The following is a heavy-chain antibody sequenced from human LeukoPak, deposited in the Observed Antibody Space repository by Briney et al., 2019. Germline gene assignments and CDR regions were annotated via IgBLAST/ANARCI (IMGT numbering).Heavy chain of an antibody. J-gene: IGHJ4*02. V-gene: IGHV4-61*01. CDR2: IYYSGST. CDR1: GASVSSGSYY. CDR3: ARETGDGTF. D-gene: IGHD7-27*01. Sequence: SETLSLTCTVSGASVSSGSYYWSWIRQPPGKGLEWIGYIYYSGSTNSNPSLKSRVTISVDTSKNQFSLKPNSVTAADTAVYYCARETGDGTFWGQGTLVTVSS.